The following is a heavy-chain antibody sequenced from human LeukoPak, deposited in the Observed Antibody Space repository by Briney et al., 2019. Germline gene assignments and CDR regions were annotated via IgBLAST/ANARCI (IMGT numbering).Heavy chain of an antibody. Sequence: KPSETLSLTCTGSGGSISSYYWSWIRQPPGKGLEGIGYIYYSGSTNYNPSLKSRVTISVDTSKNQFSLKLSSVTAADTAVYYCARAPYYDFWSGYGYWFDPWGQGTLVTVSS. CDR1: GGSISSYY. V-gene: IGHV4-59*01. CDR3: ARAPYYDFWSGYGYWFDP. D-gene: IGHD3-3*01. CDR2: IYYSGST. J-gene: IGHJ5*02.